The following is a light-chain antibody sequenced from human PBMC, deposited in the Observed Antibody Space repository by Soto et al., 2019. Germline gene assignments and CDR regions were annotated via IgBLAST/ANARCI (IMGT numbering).Light chain of an antibody. CDR3: QQYNSYEGT. J-gene: IGKJ1*01. Sequence: DIQMTQSPSTLSASVGDRVTITCRASQSISSWLAWYQQKPGKAPKLLIYDASSLESGVPSRFSGSGSGTEFTLTISSLQPDDFATDYCQQYNSYEGTFGQGTKV. CDR2: DAS. V-gene: IGKV1-5*01. CDR1: QSISSW.